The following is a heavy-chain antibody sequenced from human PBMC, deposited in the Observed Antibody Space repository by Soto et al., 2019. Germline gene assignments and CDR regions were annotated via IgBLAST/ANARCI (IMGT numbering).Heavy chain of an antibody. D-gene: IGHD3-3*01. CDR1: GDSLSRYF. CDR3: ARDADAPFGVVILQYGMEV. J-gene: IGHJ6*02. V-gene: IGHV4-4*07. CDR2: IYASGNT. Sequence: SETLSLTCTVSGDSLSRYFWSWIRQPAGKGLEWIGRIYASGNTNYNPSLKSRVTMSVDTSKNQFSLEMSSVTAADPAVYYCARDADAPFGVVILQYGMEVWGQGTTVTVSS.